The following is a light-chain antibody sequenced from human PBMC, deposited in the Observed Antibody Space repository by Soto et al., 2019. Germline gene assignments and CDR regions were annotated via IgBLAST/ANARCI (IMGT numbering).Light chain of an antibody. V-gene: IGLV2-23*01. CDR1: SSDVGSYNL. J-gene: IGLJ2*01. CDR3: CSYAGSSTVV. Sequence: QSALTQPASVSGSPGQSITISCTGTSSDVGSYNLVSWYQQHPGKAPKLMIYEGSKRPSGVSNRFSGSKCGNTASLTISGLQAEDEADYYCCSYAGSSTVVFGRGTKLTVL. CDR2: EGS.